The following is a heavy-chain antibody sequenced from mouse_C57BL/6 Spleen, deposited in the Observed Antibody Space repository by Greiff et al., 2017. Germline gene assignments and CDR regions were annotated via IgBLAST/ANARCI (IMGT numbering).Heavy chain of an antibody. J-gene: IGHJ3*01. D-gene: IGHD2-4*01. Sequence: EVKVVESGEGLVKPGGSLKLSCAASGFTFSSYAMSWVRQTPEKRLEWVAYISSGGDYIYYADTVKGRFTISRDNARNTLYLQMSSLKSEDTAMYYCTRAYDYSAWFAYWGQGTLVTVSA. CDR1: GFTFSSYA. V-gene: IGHV5-9-1*02. CDR3: TRAYDYSAWFAY. CDR2: ISSGGDYI.